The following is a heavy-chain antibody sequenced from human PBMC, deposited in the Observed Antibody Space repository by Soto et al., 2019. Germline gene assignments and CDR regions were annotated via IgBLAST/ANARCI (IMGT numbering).Heavy chain of an antibody. CDR1: GFTFSSYG. D-gene: IGHD2-21*02. CDR2: IWYDGSNK. Sequence: QVQLVESGGGVVQPGRSLRLSCAASGFTFSSYGMHWVRQAPGKGLEWVAVIWYDGSNKYYADSVKGRFTISRDNTKHSLYSKMNCGCAEDNAVYHCARDNPPPYCGGDCYPDYWGQGTLVTVSS. CDR3: ARDNPPPYCGGDCYPDY. J-gene: IGHJ4*02. V-gene: IGHV3-33*01.